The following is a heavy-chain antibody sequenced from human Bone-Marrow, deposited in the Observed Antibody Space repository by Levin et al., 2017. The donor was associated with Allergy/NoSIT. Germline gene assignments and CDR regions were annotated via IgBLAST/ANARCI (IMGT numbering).Heavy chain of an antibody. V-gene: IGHV3-30*18. CDR1: GFTFSSYG. D-gene: IGHD3-10*01. CDR2: ISYDGSNK. CDR3: AKIAGTFDI. Sequence: GGSLRLSCAASGFTFSSYGMHWVRQAPGKGLEWVAVISYDGSNKYYADSVKGRFTISRDNSKNTLYLQMNSLRAEDTAVYYCAKIAGTFDIWGQGTMVTVSS. J-gene: IGHJ3*02.